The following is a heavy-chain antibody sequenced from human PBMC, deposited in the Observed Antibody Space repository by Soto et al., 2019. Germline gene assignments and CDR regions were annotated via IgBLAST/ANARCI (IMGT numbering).Heavy chain of an antibody. J-gene: IGHJ6*02. Sequence: SETLSLTCTVSGGSISSGGYYWSWIRQHPGKGLEWIGYIYYSGSTYYNTSLKSRVTISVDTSKNQFSLKLSSVTAADTAVYYFARVPGSGVHGYYYYGMDVWGQGTTVTVSS. CDR2: IYYSGST. V-gene: IGHV4-31*03. CDR3: ARVPGSGVHGYYYYGMDV. D-gene: IGHD3-10*01. CDR1: GGSISSGGYY.